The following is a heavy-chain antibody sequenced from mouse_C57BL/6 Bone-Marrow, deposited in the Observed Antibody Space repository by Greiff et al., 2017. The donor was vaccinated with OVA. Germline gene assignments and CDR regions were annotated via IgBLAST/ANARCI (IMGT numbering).Heavy chain of an antibody. Sequence: QVQLQQSGAELARPGASVKLSCKASGYTFTSYGISWVKQRTGQGLEWIGEIYPRSGNTYYNEKFKGKATLTADKSSSTAYMELRSLTSEDAAVYFCARWGGYGFAYWGQGTLVTVSA. CDR1: GYTFTSYG. D-gene: IGHD2-2*01. V-gene: IGHV1-81*01. J-gene: IGHJ3*01. CDR3: ARWGGYGFAY. CDR2: IYPRSGNT.